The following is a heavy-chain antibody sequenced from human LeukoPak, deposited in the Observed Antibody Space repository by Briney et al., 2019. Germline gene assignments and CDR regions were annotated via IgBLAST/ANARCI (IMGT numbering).Heavy chain of an antibody. CDR3: ATERRGSSWYDGKEAFDS. V-gene: IGHV3-7*01. CDR1: GLTFSNYW. J-gene: IGHJ4*02. CDR2: IKQDGGEK. Sequence: PGGSLRLSCRASGLTFSNYWMSWVRRAPGKGLEWVANIKQDGGEKNYVDSVRGRFTITRDNSRNSLYLQMNSLRGEDTAVYYCATERRGSSWYDGKEAFDSWGQGTLVTVSS. D-gene: IGHD6-13*01.